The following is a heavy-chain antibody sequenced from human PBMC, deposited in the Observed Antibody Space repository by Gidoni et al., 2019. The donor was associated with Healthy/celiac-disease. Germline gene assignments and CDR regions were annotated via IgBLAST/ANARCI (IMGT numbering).Heavy chain of an antibody. D-gene: IGHD6-6*01. Sequence: QVQLVDSGGGVVQPGRSLRLSCAASGSTFSSYGLHWVRQAPGKWLEWVAVIWYDGSNKYYADSVKGRFTISRDNSKNTLYLQMNSLRAEDTAVYYCARDPPSSIAAPPPYGMDVWGQGTTVTVSS. CDR2: IWYDGSNK. J-gene: IGHJ6*02. CDR1: GSTFSSYG. V-gene: IGHV3-33*01. CDR3: ARDPPSSIAAPPPYGMDV.